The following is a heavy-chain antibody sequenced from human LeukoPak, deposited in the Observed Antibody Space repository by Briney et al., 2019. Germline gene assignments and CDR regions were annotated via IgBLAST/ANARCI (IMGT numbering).Heavy chain of an antibody. CDR3: AREKAHYDILTGYYYAFDI. D-gene: IGHD3-9*01. CDR2: IYTSGST. CDR1: GGSISSYY. J-gene: IGHJ3*02. V-gene: IGHV4-4*07. Sequence: SETLSLTCTVSGGSISSYYWSWIRQPAGKGLEWIGRIYTSGSTNYNPSLTSRVTMSVDTSKNQFSLKLSSVTAADTAVYYCAREKAHYDILTGYYYAFDIWGQGTMVTVSS.